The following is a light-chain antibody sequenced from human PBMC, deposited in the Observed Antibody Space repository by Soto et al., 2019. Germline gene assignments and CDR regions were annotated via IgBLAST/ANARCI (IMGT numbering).Light chain of an antibody. CDR2: SAS. J-gene: IGKJ4*01. V-gene: IGKV3D-15*01. CDR1: QSVGRS. CDR3: QQYYYWPLT. Sequence: DIVMTQSPATVSASPGEGATISCRASQSVGRSLAWYQKKSGQAPRLLIFSASTRAAGIPARFSGSGSGTEFTFIISSLQSEDIAIYYCQQYYYWPLTFGGGTKVEIK.